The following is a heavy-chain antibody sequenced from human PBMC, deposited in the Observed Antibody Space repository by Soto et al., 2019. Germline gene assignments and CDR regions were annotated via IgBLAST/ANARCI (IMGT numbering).Heavy chain of an antibody. J-gene: IGHJ3*02. CDR3: ARVWNCSSRKCAFDI. V-gene: IGHV4-31*03. D-gene: IGHD2-2*01. CDR2: IYYSGST. Sequence: PSETLSLTCTVCGGSISSGGYYWSWIRQHPGKGLEWIGYIYYSGSTYYNPSLKSRVTISVDTSKNQFSLKLSSVTAADTAVYYCARVWNCSSRKCAFDIWGQGTMVT. CDR1: GGSISSGGYY.